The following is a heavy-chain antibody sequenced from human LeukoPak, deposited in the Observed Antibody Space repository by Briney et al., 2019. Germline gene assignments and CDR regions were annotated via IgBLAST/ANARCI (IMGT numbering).Heavy chain of an antibody. CDR1: GYTFTSYA. CDR2: INAGNGNT. V-gene: IGHV1-3*01. J-gene: IGHJ4*02. Sequence: ASVRVACKASGYTFTSYAMHWVRQAPGQRLEWMGWINAGNGNTKYSQKFQGRVTITRDTSASTAYMELSSLRSEDTAVYYCARAWTLVPGAVLDYWGQGTLVTVSS. D-gene: IGHD3-10*01. CDR3: ARAWTLVPGAVLDY.